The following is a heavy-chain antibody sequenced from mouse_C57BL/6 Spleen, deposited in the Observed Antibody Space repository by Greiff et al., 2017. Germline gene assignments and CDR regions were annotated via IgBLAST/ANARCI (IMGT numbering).Heavy chain of an antibody. CDR1: GYAFSSSW. V-gene: IGHV1-82*01. J-gene: IGHJ3*01. Sequence: QVQLQQSGPELVKPGASVKISCKASGYAFSSSWMNWVKQRPGKGLEWIGRIYPGDGDTNYNGKFKGKATLTADKSSSTAYMQLSSLTSEDSAVYFCARSYGNYGGWFAYRAKGLWSLSLQ. D-gene: IGHD2-10*02. CDR2: IYPGDGDT. CDR3: ARSYGNYGGWFAY.